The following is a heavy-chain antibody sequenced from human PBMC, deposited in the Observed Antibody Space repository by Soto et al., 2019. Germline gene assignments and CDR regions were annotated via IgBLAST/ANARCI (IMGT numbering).Heavy chain of an antibody. CDR3: ARFDYDSDYYYGMDV. D-gene: IGHD4-17*01. Sequence: SMRLCSAASGFRLNSSQMNWARQDPGKGLEWILYISSSDSTIFYADSVKGRFTVSRDNANNSLYLQMNSLRADDTAVYYCARFDYDSDYYYGMDVWGQGTTVTVSS. CDR2: ISSSDSTI. CDR1: GFRLNSSQ. J-gene: IGHJ6*02. V-gene: IGHV3-48*03.